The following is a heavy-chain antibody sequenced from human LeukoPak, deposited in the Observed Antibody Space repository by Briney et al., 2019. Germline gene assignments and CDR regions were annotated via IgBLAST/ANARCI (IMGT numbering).Heavy chain of an antibody. CDR1: GFTFSNYW. CDR3: ARGYSGSYRADY. J-gene: IGHJ4*02. CDR2: INPDGSST. Sequence: EGSLRLSCAASGFTFSNYWMHWVRQRPGKGLVWVSRINPDGSSTDYADSVKGRFTISRDNAKNTLYVQMNNLRAEDTAVYYCARGYSGSYRADYWGQGTLVTVSS. V-gene: IGHV3-74*01. D-gene: IGHD1-26*01.